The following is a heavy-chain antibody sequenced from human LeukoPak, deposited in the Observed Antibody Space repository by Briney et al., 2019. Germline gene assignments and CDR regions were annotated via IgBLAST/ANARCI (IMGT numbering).Heavy chain of an antibody. CDR2: ISWNSGSI. Sequence: GGSLRLSCAASGFTFDDYAMHWVRQAPGKGLEWVSGISWNSGSIGYADSVKGRFTISRDNAENSLYLQMNSLRAEDTALYYCAKDMGLVVPAARAKSYYYGMDVWGQGTTVTVSS. CDR3: AKDMGLVVPAARAKSYYYGMDV. CDR1: GFTFDDYA. V-gene: IGHV3-9*01. D-gene: IGHD2-2*01. J-gene: IGHJ6*02.